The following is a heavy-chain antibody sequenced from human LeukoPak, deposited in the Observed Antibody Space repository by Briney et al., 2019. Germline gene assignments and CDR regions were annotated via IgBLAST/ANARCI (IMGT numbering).Heavy chain of an antibody. V-gene: IGHV4-34*01. Sequence: SETLSLTCAVYGGSFSGYYWSWIRQPPRKGLEWIGEINHSGSTNYNPSLKSRVTISVDTSKNQFSLKLSSVTAADTAVYYCARGRSYYDSSGFWFDPWGQGTLVTVSS. CDR3: ARGRSYYDSSGFWFDP. CDR2: INHSGST. J-gene: IGHJ5*02. CDR1: GGSFSGYY. D-gene: IGHD3-22*01.